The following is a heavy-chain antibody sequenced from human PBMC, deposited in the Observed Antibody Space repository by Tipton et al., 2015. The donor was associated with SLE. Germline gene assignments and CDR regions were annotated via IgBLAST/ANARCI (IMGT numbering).Heavy chain of an antibody. CDR1: GGSISSGGYY. CDR3: AREVDYYDSSGYYYDAFDI. J-gene: IGHJ3*02. D-gene: IGHD3-22*01. V-gene: IGHV4-61*08. Sequence: TLSLTCTVSGGSISSGGYYWSWIRQHPGKGLEWIGYIYYSGSTNYNPSLKSRVTISVDTSKNQFSLKLSSVTAADTAVYYCAREVDYYDSSGYYYDAFDIWGQGTMVTVSS. CDR2: IYYSGST.